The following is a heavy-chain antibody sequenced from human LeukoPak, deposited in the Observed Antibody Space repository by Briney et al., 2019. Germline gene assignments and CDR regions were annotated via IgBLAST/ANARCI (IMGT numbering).Heavy chain of an antibody. D-gene: IGHD5-12*01. CDR3: AREGVATVIYYFDY. Sequence: PGGSLRLSCAASGFTFSSYSMNWVRQAPGKGLEWVSSISSSSSYIYYADSVKGRFTISRDNAKNSLYLQMNSLRAEDTAVYYCAREGVATVIYYFDYWGQGTLVTVSS. J-gene: IGHJ4*02. V-gene: IGHV3-21*01. CDR2: ISSSSSYI. CDR1: GFTFSSYS.